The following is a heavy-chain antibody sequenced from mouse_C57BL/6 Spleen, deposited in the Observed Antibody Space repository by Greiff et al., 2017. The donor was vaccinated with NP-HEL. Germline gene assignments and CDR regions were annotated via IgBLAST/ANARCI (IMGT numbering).Heavy chain of an antibody. Sequence: VQLQQSDAELVKPGASVKISCKVSGYTFTDHTIHWMKQRPEQGLEWIGYIYPRDGSTKYNEKFKGKATLTADKSSSTAYMQLNSLTSEDSAVYFCAKVYYYYGSSHYAMDYWGQGTSVTVSS. V-gene: IGHV1-78*01. CDR2: IYPRDGST. J-gene: IGHJ4*01. D-gene: IGHD1-1*01. CDR1: GYTFTDHT. CDR3: AKVYYYYGSSHYAMDY.